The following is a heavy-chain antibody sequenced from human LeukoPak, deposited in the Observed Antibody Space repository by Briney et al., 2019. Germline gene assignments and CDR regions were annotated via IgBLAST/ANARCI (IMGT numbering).Heavy chain of an antibody. CDR1: GFTFSSYA. V-gene: IGHV3-23*01. Sequence: GGSLRLSCAASGFTFSSYAMSWVRQAPGKGLEWVSVISGSGGTTHYADSVKGRFTISRDNSKNALYLQMNSLRAEDTAVYYCAKVPSQWLRYFDYWGQGTLVTVSS. CDR2: ISGSGGTT. J-gene: IGHJ4*02. D-gene: IGHD6-19*01. CDR3: AKVPSQWLRYFDY.